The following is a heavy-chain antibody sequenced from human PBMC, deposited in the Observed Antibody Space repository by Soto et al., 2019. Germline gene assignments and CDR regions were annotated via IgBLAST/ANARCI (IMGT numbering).Heavy chain of an antibody. CDR1: GFTVSTYG. J-gene: IGHJ4*02. CDR2: ISRDGGTK. Sequence: QVQLVESGGGVVQPGRSLRLSCAVSGFTVSTYGMHWVRQAPGKGLEWVAVISRDGGTKYYADSVKGRFNISRENSRNRLFLEMNSLRGDDMAVYYCTGEVASGYWGQGTLVTVSS. D-gene: IGHD2-8*02. V-gene: IGHV3-30*03. CDR3: TGEVASGY.